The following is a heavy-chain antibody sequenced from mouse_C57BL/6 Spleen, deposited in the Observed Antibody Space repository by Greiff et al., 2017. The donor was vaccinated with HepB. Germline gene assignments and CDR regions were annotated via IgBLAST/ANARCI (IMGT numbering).Heavy chain of an antibody. CDR2: ISSGGSYT. CDR3: AREGYDYDVAWFAY. D-gene: IGHD2-4*01. CDR1: GFTFSSYG. V-gene: IGHV5-6*01. Sequence: EVKLVESGGDLVKPGGSLKLSCAASGFTFSSYGMSWVRQTPDKRLEWVATISSGGSYTYYPDSVKGRFTISRDNAKKTLYLQMSSLKTEDTALYYWAREGYDYDVAWFAYWGQGTLVTVSA. J-gene: IGHJ3*01.